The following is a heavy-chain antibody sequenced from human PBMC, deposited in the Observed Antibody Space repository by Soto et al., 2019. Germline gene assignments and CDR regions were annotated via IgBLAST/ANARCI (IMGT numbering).Heavy chain of an antibody. CDR2: ISNPGLTT. CDR3: AKDPLWGQWLEYGYLDP. J-gene: IGHJ5*02. V-gene: IGHV3-23*01. Sequence: EVQLLESGGGLVQPGGSLRLSCAASGLTFSSYAMSWVRQAPWRGLVWVAVISNPGLTTHYADSVKGRFTIARDNSKRTVYLQMNSLGVDDTAVYFCAKDPLWGQWLEYGYLDPWGQGNLVTVSS. CDR1: GLTFSSYA. D-gene: IGHD6-19*01.